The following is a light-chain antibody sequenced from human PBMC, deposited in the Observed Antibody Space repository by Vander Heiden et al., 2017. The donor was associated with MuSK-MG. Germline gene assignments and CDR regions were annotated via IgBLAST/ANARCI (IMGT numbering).Light chain of an antibody. J-gene: IGKJ3*01. Sequence: DIQMTQSPSSLSASVGDRVTITCRASQSISSYLNWYQQKPGKAPKLLIYAASSLQRGVPSRFSGSDYGKDFTLTISSRQPEDFASYYCQQTDSNPLFTFGHGTKVDIK. CDR1: QSISSY. CDR2: AAS. V-gene: IGKV1-39*01. CDR3: QQTDSNPLFT.